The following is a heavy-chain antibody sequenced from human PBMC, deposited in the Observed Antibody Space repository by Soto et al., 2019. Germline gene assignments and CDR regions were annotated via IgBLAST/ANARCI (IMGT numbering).Heavy chain of an antibody. CDR3: ARQAWASGYDSYYYYMDV. V-gene: IGHV5-51*01. CDR1: GYSFTSYW. Sequence: PGESLKISCKGSGYSFTSYWIGWVRQMPGKGLEWMGIIYPGDSDTRYSPSFQGQVTISADKSISTAYLQWSSLKASDTAMYYCARQAWASGYDSYYYYMDVWGKGTTVTVSS. CDR2: IYPGDSDT. J-gene: IGHJ6*03. D-gene: IGHD5-12*01.